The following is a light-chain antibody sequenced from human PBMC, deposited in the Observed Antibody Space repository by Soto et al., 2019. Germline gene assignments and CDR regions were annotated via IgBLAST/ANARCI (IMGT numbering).Light chain of an antibody. CDR3: QQSNSYSWT. Sequence: DIQMTQSPSTLSASVGDRVTITCRASQSISSWLAWYQQKPGKAPKIMIYDASSLESGVPSRFSGSVSGTEGTITISSLQKDDGSTYYCQQSNSYSWTFGQGTKVDIK. J-gene: IGKJ1*01. V-gene: IGKV1-5*01. CDR1: QSISSW. CDR2: DAS.